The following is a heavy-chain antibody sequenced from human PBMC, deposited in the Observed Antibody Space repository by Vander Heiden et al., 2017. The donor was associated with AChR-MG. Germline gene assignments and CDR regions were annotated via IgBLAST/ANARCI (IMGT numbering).Heavy chain of an antibody. D-gene: IGHD6-25*01. Sequence: QVQLVQSGPEVKKSGASVQVSCKASGNTFTGYYMHWGRQAPGQGLGWMEWINPNSGGTNYAQKFQGWVTMTRDTSISTAYMELSRLRSEDTAVYYCARVLQQRPNHDAFDIWGQGTMVTVSS. CDR3: ARVLQQRPNHDAFDI. CDR1: GNTFTGYY. J-gene: IGHJ3*02. CDR2: INPNSGGT. V-gene: IGHV1-2*04.